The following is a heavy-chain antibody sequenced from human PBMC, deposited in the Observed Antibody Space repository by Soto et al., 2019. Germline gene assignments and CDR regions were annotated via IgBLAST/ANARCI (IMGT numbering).Heavy chain of an antibody. D-gene: IGHD3-9*01. V-gene: IGHV3-23*01. J-gene: IGHJ6*02. Sequence: GGSLRLSCAASGFTFSSYAMSWVRQAPGKGLEWVSSIGGSGGNTYYADSVKGRFTISRDNSKNTLFLQMNRLRAEDTAEYYCARVVRYFDPPYGMAVWGHGTTVTVSS. CDR2: IGGSGGNT. CDR1: GFTFSSYA. CDR3: ARVVRYFDPPYGMAV.